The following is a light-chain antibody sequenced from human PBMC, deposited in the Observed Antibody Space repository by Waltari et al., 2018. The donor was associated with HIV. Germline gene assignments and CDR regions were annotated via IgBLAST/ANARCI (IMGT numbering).Light chain of an antibody. J-gene: IGLJ2*01. CDR2: GNN. V-gene: IGLV1-44*01. CDR1: SSNIGRHA. CDR3: AAWDDSLDGPV. Sequence: QPVLTQPPSASGTPGQRVIISCSGSSSNIGRHAVSWYQHLPGATPTLLIFGNNQRSSGVPDRFSGSKSATSDSLAISGLRSVDEADYSCAAWDDSLDGPVFGGGTKLTVL.